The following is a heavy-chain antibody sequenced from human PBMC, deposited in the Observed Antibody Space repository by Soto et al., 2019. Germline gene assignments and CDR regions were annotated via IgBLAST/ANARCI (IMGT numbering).Heavy chain of an antibody. V-gene: IGHV3-7*01. D-gene: IGHD5-12*01. Sequence: EVQLVESGGGLVQPGGSLRLSCAASGFTFSNYWMSWVRQAPGKGLEWVANIKQDGTEKNYVDSVRGRFTISRDNAKHSLDLQMNSLTAEDTAVYYCASVAIWGQGTLVTVSS. J-gene: IGHJ4*02. CDR1: GFTFSNYW. CDR3: ASVAI. CDR2: IKQDGTEK.